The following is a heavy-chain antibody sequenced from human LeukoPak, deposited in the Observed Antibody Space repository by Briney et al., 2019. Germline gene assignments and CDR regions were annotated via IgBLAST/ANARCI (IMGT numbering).Heavy chain of an antibody. CDR1: GFTFSSYW. Sequence: GGSLRLSCAASGFTFSSYWMHWVRQAPGKGLVWVSRINTDGSSTSYADSVKGRFTISRDNAKNTLYLQMNSLRAEDTAVYYCARDGAPLGSERYFDYWGQGTLVTVSS. CDR2: INTDGSST. V-gene: IGHV3-74*01. CDR3: ARDGAPLGSERYFDY. J-gene: IGHJ4*02. D-gene: IGHD4/OR15-4a*01.